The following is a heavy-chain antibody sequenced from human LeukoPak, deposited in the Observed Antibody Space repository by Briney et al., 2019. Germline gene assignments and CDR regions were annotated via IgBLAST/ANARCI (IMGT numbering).Heavy chain of an antibody. CDR2: IYYSGST. D-gene: IGHD3-10*01. V-gene: IGHV4-39*01. CDR3: ARRYGEAFDAFDI. Sequence: NSSETLSLTCTVSGGSISSSLHYWGWIRQSPGKGLEWIASIYYSGSTYYNPSLKSRVTISIDTSKNQFSLKLNSVTAADTAVYYCARRYGEAFDAFDIWGQGTMVTVSS. CDR1: GGSISSSLHY. J-gene: IGHJ3*02.